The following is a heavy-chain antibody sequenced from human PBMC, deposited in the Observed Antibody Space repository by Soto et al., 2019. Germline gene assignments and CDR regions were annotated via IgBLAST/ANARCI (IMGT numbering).Heavy chain of an antibody. CDR2: ISYDGSNK. V-gene: IGHV3-30*18. CDR1: GFIFNTYD. J-gene: IGHJ6*02. Sequence: QVQLVESGGGVVQPGRSLRLSCAASGFIFNTYDMHWVRQAPGKGLEWVAVISYDGSNKYYADSVKGRLTISRDNSKKMLYLQMNSLRPEDTAVYYCAKGQHCSSTSCYFYYYGMGVWGQGTKVAVSS. CDR3: AKGQHCSSTSCYFYYYGMGV. D-gene: IGHD2-2*01.